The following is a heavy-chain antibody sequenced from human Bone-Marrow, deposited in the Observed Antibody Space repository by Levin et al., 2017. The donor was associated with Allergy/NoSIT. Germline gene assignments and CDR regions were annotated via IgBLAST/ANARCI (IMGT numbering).Heavy chain of an antibody. CDR2: IYHTGST. D-gene: IGHD4-11*01. CDR3: VRGYSSNWYSHGLDV. Sequence: SETLSLTCSLSGGSISSGAYSWSWIRQPPGKGLEWIGYIYHTGSTQYNPSLKSRVTMSVDRSKNQFSLELNSVTAADTAVYYCVRGYSSNWYSHGLDVWGQGTTVTVSS. J-gene: IGHJ6*02. V-gene: IGHV4-30-2*01. CDR1: GGSISSGAYS.